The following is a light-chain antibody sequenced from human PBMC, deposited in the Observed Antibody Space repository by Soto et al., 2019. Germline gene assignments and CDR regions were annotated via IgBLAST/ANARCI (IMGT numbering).Light chain of an antibody. CDR1: PSISSY. CDR2: DAS. Sequence: IVLTQSPATLSLSPGERATLSCRASPSISSYLAWYQKKPGQAPCLLFCDASIRDAGIPDRFSGSVSGTDFALTISCLEPEDLAVHYCQQRRDWPLTFGRGTKLEIK. CDR3: QQRRDWPLT. J-gene: IGKJ2*01. V-gene: IGKV3-11*01.